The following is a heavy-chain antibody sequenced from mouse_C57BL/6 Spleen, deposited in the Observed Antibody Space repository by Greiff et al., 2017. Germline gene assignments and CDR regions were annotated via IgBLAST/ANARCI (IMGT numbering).Heavy chain of an antibody. J-gene: IGHJ2*01. Sequence: VQLQQSGPGLVQPSQSLSITCTVSGFSLTSYGVHWVRQSPGKGLEWLGVIWSGGSTDYNAAFISRLSISKDNSKSQVFFKMNSLQADDTAIYYCARNKDYGHYFDYWGQGTTLTVSS. CDR1: GFSLTSYG. CDR3: ARNKDYGHYFDY. V-gene: IGHV2-2*01. CDR2: IWSGGST. D-gene: IGHD1-1*01.